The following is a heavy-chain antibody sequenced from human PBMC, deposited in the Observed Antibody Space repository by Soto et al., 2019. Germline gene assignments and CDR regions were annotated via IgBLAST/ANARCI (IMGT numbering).Heavy chain of an antibody. CDR3: AIHRSTWTAYYFDY. CDR1: GGSVSSVSYY. D-gene: IGHD6-13*01. J-gene: IGHJ4*02. CDR2: IYYSGST. Sequence: SETLSLTCTVSGGSVSSVSYYWSWIRQPPGKGLEWIGYIYYSGSTNYNPSLKSRVTIAVATTKNQFTLKLSSVTAAATAEYKCAIHRSTWTAYYFDYSGQGNHVTVFS. V-gene: IGHV4-61*01.